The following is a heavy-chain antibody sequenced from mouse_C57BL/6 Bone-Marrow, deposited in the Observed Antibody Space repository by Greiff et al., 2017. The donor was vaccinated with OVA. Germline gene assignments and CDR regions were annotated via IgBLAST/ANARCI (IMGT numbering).Heavy chain of an antibody. J-gene: IGHJ2*01. V-gene: IGHV5-4*01. CDR3: ARDGRLDY. Sequence: DVHLVESGGGLVKPGGSLKLSCAASGFTFSSYAMSWVRQTPEKRLEWVATISDGGSYTYYPDNVKGRFTISRDNAKNNLYLQMSHLKSEDTAMYYCARDGRLDYWGQGTTLTVSS. CDR2: ISDGGSYT. CDR1: GFTFSSYA.